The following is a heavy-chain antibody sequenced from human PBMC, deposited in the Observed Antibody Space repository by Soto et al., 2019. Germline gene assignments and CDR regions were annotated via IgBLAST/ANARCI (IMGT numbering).Heavy chain of an antibody. CDR2: ISYDGSNK. Sequence: QVQLVESGGGVVQPGRSLRLSCAAAGFTFSSFGIHWVRQAPGKGMEWVAVISYDGSNKYYADSVKGRFTISRDNSKNTLYLQMNCLRAEDTAVYYCAKYRTTGLIFSHYLDYWGQGTLVTVSS. CDR1: GFTFSSFG. V-gene: IGHV3-30*18. J-gene: IGHJ4*02. D-gene: IGHD3-9*01. CDR3: AKYRTTGLIFSHYLDY.